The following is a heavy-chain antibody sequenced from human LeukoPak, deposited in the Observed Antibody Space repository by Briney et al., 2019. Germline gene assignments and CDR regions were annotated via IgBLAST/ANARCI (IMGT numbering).Heavy chain of an antibody. D-gene: IGHD6-19*01. CDR3: ATDIPHSGWYSNAFDI. Sequence: PGRSLRLSCAASGFTFDDHAMHWVRQAPGKGLEWVSGISWNSGSIDYADSVKGRFTISRDNAKNSLYLQMSSLRSDDTAVYYCATDIPHSGWYSNAFDIWGQGTMVTVSS. CDR2: ISWNSGSI. CDR1: GFTFDDHA. V-gene: IGHV3-9*01. J-gene: IGHJ3*02.